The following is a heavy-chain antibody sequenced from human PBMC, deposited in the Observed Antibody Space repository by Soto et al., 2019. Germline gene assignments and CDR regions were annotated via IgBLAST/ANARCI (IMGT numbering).Heavy chain of an antibody. Sequence: PGESLKISCRGSGYSFTNYWVGWVRQIPGRGLEWMGIIHPGDSDTRYSPFFQGQVTISADKSINTAYLQWSSLRASDTAMYYCARGDTAMAPYYFDYWGQGTLVTVSS. CDR3: ARGDTAMAPYYFDY. D-gene: IGHD5-18*01. CDR2: IHPGDSDT. J-gene: IGHJ4*02. V-gene: IGHV5-51*01. CDR1: GYSFTNYW.